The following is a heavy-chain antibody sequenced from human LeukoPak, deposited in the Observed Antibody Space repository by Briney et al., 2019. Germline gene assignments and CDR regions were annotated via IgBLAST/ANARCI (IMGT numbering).Heavy chain of an antibody. D-gene: IGHD5-18*01. V-gene: IGHV4-34*01. CDR3: ARGSDTAIEYYFDY. CDR2: INHSGST. Sequence: SETLSLTCAVYGGSFSGYYWSWIRQPPGKGLEWIGEINHSGSTNYNPSLKSRVTISVDTSKNQFSLKLSSVTAADTAVYYCARGSDTAIEYYFDYWGQGTLVTVSS. J-gene: IGHJ4*02. CDR1: GGSFSGYY.